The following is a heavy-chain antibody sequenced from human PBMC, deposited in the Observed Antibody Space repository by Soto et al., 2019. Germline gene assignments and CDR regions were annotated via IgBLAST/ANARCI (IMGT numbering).Heavy chain of an antibody. CDR2: IIPIFDTA. CDR1: GGTFSSYA. V-gene: IGHV1-69*13. CDR3: ARNRNYYYYGMDV. Sequence: ASVKVSCKASGGTFSSYAISWVRQAPGQGLEWMGGIIPIFDTANYAQKFQGRVTITADESTSIAYMELSSLRSEDTAVYYCARNRNYYYYGMDVWGQGTTVTVSS. J-gene: IGHJ6*02.